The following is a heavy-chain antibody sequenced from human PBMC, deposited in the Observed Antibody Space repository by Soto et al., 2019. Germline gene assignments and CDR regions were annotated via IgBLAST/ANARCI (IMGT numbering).Heavy chain of an antibody. CDR2: ISYDGSNK. Sequence: QVQLVESGGGVVQPGRSLRLSCAASGFTFSSYAMHWVRQAPGKGLEWVAVISYDGSNKYYADSVKGRFTISRDNSKNTLYLQMNSLRAEDTAVYYCARGDSGSYDGALDYWGQGTLVTVSS. D-gene: IGHD1-26*01. V-gene: IGHV3-30-3*01. CDR1: GFTFSSYA. CDR3: ARGDSGSYDGALDY. J-gene: IGHJ4*02.